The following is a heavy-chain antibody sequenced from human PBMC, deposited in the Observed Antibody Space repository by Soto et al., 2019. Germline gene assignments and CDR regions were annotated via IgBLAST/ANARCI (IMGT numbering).Heavy chain of an antibody. CDR1: GATVIGNY. D-gene: IGHD5-18*01. V-gene: IGHV3-66*04. J-gene: IGHJ4*02. CDR3: ARHGYNYGGGYFDY. CDR2: IYSGGST. Sequence: EVQLVESGGGLVQPGGSLRPSGAASGATVIGNYMSWARQAPGKGLEWVSVIYSGGSTYYADSVKGRFTISRDNSKNTLYLQMNSLRAEDTAVYYCARHGYNYGGGYFDYWGQGTLVTVSS.